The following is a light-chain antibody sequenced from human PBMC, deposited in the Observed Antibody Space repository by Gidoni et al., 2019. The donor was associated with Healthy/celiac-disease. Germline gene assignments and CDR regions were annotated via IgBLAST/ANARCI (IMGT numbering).Light chain of an antibody. CDR3: QQYNSYPLT. V-gene: IGKV1-5*03. J-gene: IGKJ4*01. Sequence: DIQMTQSPSTLSASVGDRVTITCRASQSISSWLAWYQQKPGKAPKLLIYKASSLESGVPSRFSGNGSGTEFTLTISSLQPDDFATYYCQQYNSYPLTFXGXTKVEIK. CDR1: QSISSW. CDR2: KAS.